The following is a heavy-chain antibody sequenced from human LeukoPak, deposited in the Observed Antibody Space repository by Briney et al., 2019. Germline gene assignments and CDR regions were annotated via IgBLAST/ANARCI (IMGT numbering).Heavy chain of an antibody. D-gene: IGHD4-17*01. CDR2: ISTSGDNT. CDR1: GFTFSSYA. V-gene: IGHV3-23*01. CDR3: ARDTDTVTTILDY. J-gene: IGHJ4*02. Sequence: GGSLRLSCAASGFTFSSYAMTWVRQAPGKGLEWVSAISTSGDNTYYADSVRGRFTISRDNSKNTLYLQMNSLRAEDTAVYYCARDTDTVTTILDYWGQGTLVTVSS.